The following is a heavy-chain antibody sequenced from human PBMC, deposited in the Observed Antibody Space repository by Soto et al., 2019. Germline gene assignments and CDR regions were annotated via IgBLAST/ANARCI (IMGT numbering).Heavy chain of an antibody. CDR2: ISSSGGIP. CDR1: GFTFSTYA. CDR3: AKVNSIVGDGDHDY. D-gene: IGHD4-17*01. Sequence: EVQLLESGGGLVQPGGSLRLSCAASGFTFSTYAMSWVRQPPGKGLEWVSGISSSGGIPYYADSVKGRFTISRDQSKKTVYLQMNNLRAEDTALYYCAKVNSIVGDGDHDYWGQGTLVSVSS. V-gene: IGHV3-23*01. J-gene: IGHJ4*02.